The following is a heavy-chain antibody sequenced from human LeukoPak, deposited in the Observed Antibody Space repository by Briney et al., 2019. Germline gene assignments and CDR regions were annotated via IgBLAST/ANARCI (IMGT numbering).Heavy chain of an antibody. J-gene: IGHJ4*02. CDR2: IWHDGSYK. Sequence: GGSLRLSCAASGFIFSSFGMHWVRQAPGKGLEWVAVIWHDGSYKYYLDSVKGRFTISRDNSKNTLYLQINSLRVEDTAVYYCTKFSLRGTYSFDHWGQGTLVTVSS. V-gene: IGHV3-33*06. CDR3: TKFSLRGTYSFDH. D-gene: IGHD1-26*01. CDR1: GFIFSSFG.